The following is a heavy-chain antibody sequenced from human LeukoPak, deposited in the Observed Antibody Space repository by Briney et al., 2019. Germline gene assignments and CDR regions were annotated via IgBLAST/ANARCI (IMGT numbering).Heavy chain of an antibody. D-gene: IGHD1-26*01. V-gene: IGHV4-34*01. CDR3: AREWSPYYMDV. Sequence: SETLSLTCAVYRGSFSGYYWSWIRQPPGKGLEWIGEINHSGSTNYNPSLKSRVTISVDTSKNQFSLKLSSVTAADTAVYYCAREWSPYYMDVWGKGTTVTVSS. CDR2: INHSGST. J-gene: IGHJ6*03. CDR1: RGSFSGYY.